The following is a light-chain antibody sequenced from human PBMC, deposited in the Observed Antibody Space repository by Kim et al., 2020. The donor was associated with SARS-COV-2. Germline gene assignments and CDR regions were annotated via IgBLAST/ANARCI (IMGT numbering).Light chain of an antibody. Sequence: ELTQPPSASGTPGQRVTISCSGSSSNIGSNNVVWYQQLPGAAPNLLIYSNNQRPSGIPDRFSGSRSGTSASLAISGLQSGDEADYYCAVWDDSLKQGVFCAGTQLTVL. CDR2: SNN. J-gene: IGLJ3*02. CDR1: SSNIGSNN. V-gene: IGLV1-44*01. CDR3: AVWDDSLKQGV.